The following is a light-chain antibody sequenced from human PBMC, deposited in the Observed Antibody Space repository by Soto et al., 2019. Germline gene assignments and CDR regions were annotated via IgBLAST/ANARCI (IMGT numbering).Light chain of an antibody. J-gene: IGKJ5*01. CDR3: HRYGYGSDS. CDR2: AAS. V-gene: IGKV3-20*01. Sequence: EIVLTQSPGTLSLSPGERATLSCRASETVTSRYLAWYQQKPGQAPRLLIYAASSRATGIPDRFSGSGSGTDCTLTISRLEPEDAAVYYCHRYGYGSDSFGQGTRLEIK. CDR1: ETVTSRY.